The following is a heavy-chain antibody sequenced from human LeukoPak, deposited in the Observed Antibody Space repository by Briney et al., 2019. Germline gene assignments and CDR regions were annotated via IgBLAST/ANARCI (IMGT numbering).Heavy chain of an antibody. CDR1: GGSISSGGYS. V-gene: IGHV4-30-4*07. D-gene: IGHD6-19*01. Sequence: SQTLSLTCAVSGGSISSGGYSWSWIRQPPGKGLEWIGTIYYSGKTYYNPSLKSRVTISVDTSKNQFSLKLNSVTAADTAVYYCARVRYSGGWLFDYWGQGTLVTVSS. CDR3: ARVRYSGGWLFDY. CDR2: IYYSGKT. J-gene: IGHJ4*02.